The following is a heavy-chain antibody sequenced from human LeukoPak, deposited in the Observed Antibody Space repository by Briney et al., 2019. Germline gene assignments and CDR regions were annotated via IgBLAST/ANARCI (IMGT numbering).Heavy chain of an antibody. J-gene: IGHJ4*02. CDR1: GFTFSGSA. V-gene: IGHV3-73*01. CDR2: IRSKANSYAT. Sequence: GGSLRLSCAASGFTFSGSAMHWVRQASGKGLEWVGRIRSKANSYATAYAASVKGRFTISRDDSKHMTYLQMNSLKTEDTAVYYCTRPGYDGSDYWGQGTLVTVSS. CDR3: TRPGYDGSDY. D-gene: IGHD3-16*01.